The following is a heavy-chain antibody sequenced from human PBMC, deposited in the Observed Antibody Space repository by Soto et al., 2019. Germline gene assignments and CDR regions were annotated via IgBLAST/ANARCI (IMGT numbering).Heavy chain of an antibody. Sequence: EVQLLESGGDLVQPGRSLRLSCAASGFTFSGYAMSWVRQAPGKGLEWVSVIHGGGNSAYYADSVKGRFTISRDNSKNTLYLQMXSLRGXDTAXYYCAKNRGXVTTXWHFDYWGQGTLVTVSS. CDR1: GFTFSGYA. V-gene: IGHV3-23*01. J-gene: IGHJ4*02. CDR2: IHGGGNSA. D-gene: IGHD4-17*01. CDR3: AKNRGXVTTXWHFDY.